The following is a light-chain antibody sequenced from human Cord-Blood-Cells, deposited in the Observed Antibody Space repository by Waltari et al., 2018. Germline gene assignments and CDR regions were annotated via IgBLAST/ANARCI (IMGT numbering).Light chain of an antibody. Sequence: EIVLTQSPATPSLSPGERASQSVSSYLAWYQQKPGQAPRLLIYDASNSATGIPARFSGSGSGTDFTLTISSLEPEDFAVYYCQQRSNWPLFTFGPGTKVDIK. CDR3: QQRSNWPLFT. J-gene: IGKJ3*01. CDR2: DAS. CDR1: QSVSSY. V-gene: IGKV3-11*01.